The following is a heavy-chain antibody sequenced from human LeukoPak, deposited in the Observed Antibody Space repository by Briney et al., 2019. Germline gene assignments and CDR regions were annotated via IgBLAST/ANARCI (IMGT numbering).Heavy chain of an antibody. J-gene: IGHJ5*01. V-gene: IGHV3-66*03. Sequence: GGSLRLSCAGSGFSVSNYYMNWARQAPGKGLEWVSLIRDSGETFYADSVKGRFTISRDNSKNTVYLQMNRLRVEDTAVYFCARDRAVTQVWVEFDSWGQGTLVTVSS. CDR1: GFSVSNYY. CDR3: ARDRAVTQVWVEFDS. CDR2: IRDSGET. D-gene: IGHD3-16*01.